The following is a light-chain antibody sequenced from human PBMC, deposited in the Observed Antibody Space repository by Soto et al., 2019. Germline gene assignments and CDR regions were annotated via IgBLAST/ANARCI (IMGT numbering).Light chain of an antibody. J-gene: IGKJ1*01. CDR1: HYLSMR. Sequence: DIQMTQSPSTLSASVGARVSSTCRASHYLSMRLAWYQQRPGKAPSLLITDDSKMESGVPPRFNGSRSETEFTLTIRNLQPDDFASYYCQQYNSFPLTFGLGTKVEIK. V-gene: IGKV1-5*01. CDR3: QQYNSFPLT. CDR2: DDS.